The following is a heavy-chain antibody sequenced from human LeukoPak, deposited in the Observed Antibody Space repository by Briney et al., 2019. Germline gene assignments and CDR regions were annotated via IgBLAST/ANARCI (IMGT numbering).Heavy chain of an antibody. V-gene: IGHV3-23*01. J-gene: IGHJ6*03. D-gene: IGHD3-10*01. CDR3: AETQQVESLWVGRRYNNYYYDMDV. Sequence: PGGSLRLSCAASGFTFSSYAMSWVRQAPGKGLEWVSAISGSGGSTYYADSVKGRFTISRDNSKNTLYLQMNSLRAEATALYYCAETQQVESLWVGRRYNNYYYDMDVWGKGTTVTVSS. CDR2: ISGSGGST. CDR1: GFTFSSYA.